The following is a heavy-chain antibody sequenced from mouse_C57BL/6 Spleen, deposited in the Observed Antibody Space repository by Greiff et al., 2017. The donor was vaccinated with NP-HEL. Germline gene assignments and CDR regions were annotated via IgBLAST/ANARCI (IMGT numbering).Heavy chain of an antibody. D-gene: IGHD1-1*01. Sequence: VQLQQSGAELVKPGASVKLSCKASGYTFTSYWMQWVKQRPGQGLEWIGEIDPSDSYTNYNQKFKGKATLTVDTSSSTAYMQLSSLTSEDSAVYYCARLGYGSSYDAMDYWGQGTSVTVSS. CDR2: IDPSDSYT. CDR3: ARLGYGSSYDAMDY. J-gene: IGHJ4*01. CDR1: GYTFTSYW. V-gene: IGHV1-50*01.